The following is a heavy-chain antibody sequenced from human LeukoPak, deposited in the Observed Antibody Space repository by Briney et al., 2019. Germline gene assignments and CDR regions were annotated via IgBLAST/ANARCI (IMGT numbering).Heavy chain of an antibody. CDR3: AKGSSSGYFDYFDY. V-gene: IGHV3-30*18. J-gene: IGHJ4*02. D-gene: IGHD6-13*01. CDR1: GFTFSSYG. CDR2: ISYDGSNK. Sequence: GGSLRLSCAASGFTFSSYGMHWVRQAPGKGLEWVAVISYDGSNKYYADSVKGRFTISRDNSKNKLYLQMNSLRAEDTAVYYCAKGSSSGYFDYFDYWGQGTLVTVSS.